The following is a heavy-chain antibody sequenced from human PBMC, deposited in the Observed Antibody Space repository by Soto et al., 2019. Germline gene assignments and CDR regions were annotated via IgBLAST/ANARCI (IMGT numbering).Heavy chain of an antibody. CDR1: GVSISNTEW. D-gene: IGHD2-8*01. V-gene: IGHV4-4*02. Sequence: SETLSLTCTVSGVSISNTEWWSWVRQPPGKGLEWIGEVHHSGNTNYNPSLKSRVTMSVDKSKNQFSLMLRSVAAADTAVYYCAKWHPLDPWGQGTLVTVSS. CDR2: VHHSGNT. J-gene: IGHJ5*02. CDR3: AKWHPLDP.